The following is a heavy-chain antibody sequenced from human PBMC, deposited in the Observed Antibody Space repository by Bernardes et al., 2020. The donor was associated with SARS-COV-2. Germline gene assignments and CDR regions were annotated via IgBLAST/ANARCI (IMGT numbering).Heavy chain of an antibody. Sequence: GGSLRLSCVASGFNFEQYSMYWVRQRPGKGLEWVSSIPWNSQNIDYANSVKGRFTISRDNADNSLYLQMNRLRTDDTALYFCVKALGDFIISDAFHIWGQGTMVTVSS. D-gene: IGHD2-21*02. CDR3: VKALGDFIISDAFHI. J-gene: IGHJ3*02. V-gene: IGHV3-9*01. CDR1: GFNFEQYS. CDR2: IPWNSQNI.